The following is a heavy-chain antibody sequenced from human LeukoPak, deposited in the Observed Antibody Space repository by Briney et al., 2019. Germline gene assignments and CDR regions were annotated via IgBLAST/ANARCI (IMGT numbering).Heavy chain of an antibody. D-gene: IGHD2-15*01. CDR3: ARLLRYCSGGSCPNWFDP. CDR2: ISAYNGNT. CDR1: GYTFTSYG. J-gene: IGHJ5*02. Sequence: ASVKVSCKASGYTFTSYGISWVRQAPGQGLEWMGWISAYNGNTNYAQKLQGRVTMTTDTSTSTAYMELRSLRSDDTAVYYCARLLRYCSGGSCPNWFDPWGQGTLDTVSS. V-gene: IGHV1-18*01.